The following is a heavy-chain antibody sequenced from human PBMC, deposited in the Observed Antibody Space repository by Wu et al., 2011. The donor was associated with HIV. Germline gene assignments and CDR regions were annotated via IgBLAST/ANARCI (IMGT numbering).Heavy chain of an antibody. CDR2: IIPILGSS. CDR1: GGTFSKKA. D-gene: IGHD1-26*01. V-gene: IGHV1-69*01. CDR3: ARGAVGLEGYYFDS. Sequence: QVQLVQSGAEVRRPGSSVKVSCKASGGTFSKKAVNWVRQAPGQGLEWMGGIIPILGSSNYAQKFQGRVTITTDESTNTAYMEMSSLQSEDSAVYFCARGAVGLEGYYFDSWGQGTWSPPPQ. J-gene: IGHJ4*02.